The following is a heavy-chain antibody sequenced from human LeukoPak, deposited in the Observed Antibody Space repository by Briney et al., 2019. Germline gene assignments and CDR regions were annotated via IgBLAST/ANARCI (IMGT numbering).Heavy chain of an antibody. V-gene: IGHV3-53*01. J-gene: IGHJ3*02. CDR3: ARTIVDYGDYMDAFDI. CDR1: GFTVSINY. D-gene: IGHD4-17*01. Sequence: GGSLRLSCAPSGFTVSINYMSWVRQAPGKGLEGVSVIYSGGSTYYADSVKGRFTISRDNSKNTLYLQMNSLRAEDTAVYYCARTIVDYGDYMDAFDIWGQGTMVTVSS. CDR2: IYSGGST.